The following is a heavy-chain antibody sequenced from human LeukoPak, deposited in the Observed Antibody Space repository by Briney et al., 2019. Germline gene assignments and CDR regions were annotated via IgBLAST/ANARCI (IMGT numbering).Heavy chain of an antibody. Sequence: SETLSLTCTVSGGSISSYYWSWIRQPPGKGLEWIGYIYYSGSTNYNPSLKSRVTISVDTSKNQFSLKLSSVTAADTAVYCCARLQGYDFWSGFGDYYYYGMDVWGQGTTVTVSS. CDR3: ARLQGYDFWSGFGDYYYYGMDV. D-gene: IGHD3-3*01. CDR1: GGSISSYY. J-gene: IGHJ6*02. V-gene: IGHV4-59*01. CDR2: IYYSGST.